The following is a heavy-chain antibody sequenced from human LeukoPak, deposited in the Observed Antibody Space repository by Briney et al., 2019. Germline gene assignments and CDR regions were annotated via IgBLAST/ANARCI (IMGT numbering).Heavy chain of an antibody. CDR3: ARGNWNVTSFDY. CDR2: IFYSGST. CDR1: GGSISSSSYY. D-gene: IGHD1-1*01. Sequence: SETLSLTCTVSGGSISSSSYYWGWIRQPPGKGLEWIGSIFYSGSTNYNPSLKSRVTISVDTSKNQFSLKLSSVTAADTAVYYCARGNWNVTSFDYWGQGTLVTVSS. V-gene: IGHV4-39*07. J-gene: IGHJ4*02.